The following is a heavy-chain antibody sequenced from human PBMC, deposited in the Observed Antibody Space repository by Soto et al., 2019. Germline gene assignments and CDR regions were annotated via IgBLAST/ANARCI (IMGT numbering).Heavy chain of an antibody. D-gene: IGHD3-16*02. Sequence: GGSLRLSCAASGFTFSSYAMSWVRQAPGKGLEWVSAISGSGGSTYYADSVKGRFTISRDNSKNTLYLQMNSLRAEDTAVYYCAKSLIMITFGGVTVGFDYWGQGTLVTVSS. CDR1: GFTFSSYA. CDR3: AKSLIMITFGGVTVGFDY. J-gene: IGHJ4*02. CDR2: ISGSGGST. V-gene: IGHV3-23*01.